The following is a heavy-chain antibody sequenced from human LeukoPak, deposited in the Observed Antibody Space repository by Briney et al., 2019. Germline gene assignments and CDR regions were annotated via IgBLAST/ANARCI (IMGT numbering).Heavy chain of an antibody. CDR3: ARSLYRSSWSL. V-gene: IGHV4-59*01. J-gene: IGHJ4*02. CDR2: IYYSGST. CDR1: GGAISGFY. D-gene: IGHD6-13*01. Sequence: SETLSLTCTVSGGAISGFYWSWIRQPPGKGLEWIGYIYYSGSTDYNPSLKSRVTISIDTSKNQFSLKLSSVTAADTAFYYCARSLYRSSWSLWGQGTLVTVSS.